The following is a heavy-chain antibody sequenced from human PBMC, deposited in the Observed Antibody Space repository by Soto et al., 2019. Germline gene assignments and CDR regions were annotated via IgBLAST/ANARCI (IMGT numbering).Heavy chain of an antibody. Sequence: SETLSLTCAVSGYSISSGYYWGWIRQPPGKGLEWIGSIYHSGSTYYNPSLKSRVTISVDTSKNQFSLKLSSVTAADTAVYYCARDRRISRAPYNWSDPWGQGTLVTVSS. D-gene: IGHD6-13*01. CDR1: GYSISSGYY. CDR3: ARDRRISRAPYNWSDP. CDR2: IYHSGST. V-gene: IGHV4-38-2*02. J-gene: IGHJ5*02.